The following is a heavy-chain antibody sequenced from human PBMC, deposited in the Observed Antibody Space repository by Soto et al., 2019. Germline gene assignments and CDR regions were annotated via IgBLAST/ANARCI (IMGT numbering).Heavy chain of an antibody. CDR2: INTNGGTT. J-gene: IGHJ4*01. D-gene: IGHD3-9*01. CDR3: AISTADFDY. V-gene: IGHV1-46*01. Sequence: QVQLVQSGAEVKKPGASVKVSCKASGYTFTNYYMHWVRQAPGQGLEWMGIINTNGGTTTNAKKCQGRVTMTRATSRSTVYMELSRLKSEDTAVFYCAISTADFDYWGHGTLVTVSS. CDR1: GYTFTNYY.